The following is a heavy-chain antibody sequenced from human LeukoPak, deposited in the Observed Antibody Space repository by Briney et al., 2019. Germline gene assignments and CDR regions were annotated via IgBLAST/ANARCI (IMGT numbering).Heavy chain of an antibody. CDR3: ARDSGFYSYGYYYYYYMDV. Sequence: SETLSLTCTVSGGSISSYYWSWIRQPPGKGLEWIGYIYYSGSTNYNPSLKSRVTISVDTSKNQFSLKLSSVTAADTAVYYCARDSGFYSYGYYYYYYMDVWGKGTTVTVSS. CDR2: IYYSGST. D-gene: IGHD5-18*01. CDR1: GGSISSYY. V-gene: IGHV4-59*01. J-gene: IGHJ6*03.